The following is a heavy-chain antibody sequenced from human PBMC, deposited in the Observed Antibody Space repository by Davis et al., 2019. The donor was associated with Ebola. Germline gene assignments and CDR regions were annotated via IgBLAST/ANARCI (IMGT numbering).Heavy chain of an antibody. Sequence: GGSLRLSCAASGFTFSGSAMHWVRQASGKGLEWVSAISGSGGSTSYAQKFQGRVTMTRDTSTSTVYMELSSLRSEDTAVYYCARGLLQQWLAPFDYWGQGTLVTVSS. CDR3: ARGLLQQWLAPFDY. CDR2: ISGSGGST. CDR1: GFTFSGSA. J-gene: IGHJ4*02. V-gene: IGHV1-46*01. D-gene: IGHD6-19*01.